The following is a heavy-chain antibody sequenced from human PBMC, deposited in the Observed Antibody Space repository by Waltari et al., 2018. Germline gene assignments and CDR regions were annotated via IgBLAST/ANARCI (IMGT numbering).Heavy chain of an antibody. D-gene: IGHD1-20*01. Sequence: EVQLVESGGGLVQPGGSLRLSCAASGFTFSSYEMNWVRQAPGKGLEWVSYISSSGSTIYYADSVKGRFTISRDNAKNSLYLQMNSLRAEDTAVYYCARDLLITGIPYWGQGTLVTVSS. CDR2: ISSSGSTI. J-gene: IGHJ4*02. CDR1: GFTFSSYE. V-gene: IGHV3-48*03. CDR3: ARDLLITGIPY.